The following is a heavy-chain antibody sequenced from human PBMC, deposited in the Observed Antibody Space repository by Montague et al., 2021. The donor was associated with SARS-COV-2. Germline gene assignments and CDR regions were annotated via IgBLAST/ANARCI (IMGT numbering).Heavy chain of an antibody. J-gene: IGHJ3*02. CDR3: ARWGLNNAFDI. CDR1: GASISRSHYF. V-gene: IGHV4-39*02. CDR2: IYFTGKT. Sequence: SETLSLTCSVSGASISRSHYFWAWIRQPPGMGLEWIGSIYFTGKTYYHPSLKSRVTISIDTSKNHFSLRLSSVTAADSAVFYCARWGLNNAFDIWGLGTMITISS. D-gene: IGHD1/OR15-1a*01.